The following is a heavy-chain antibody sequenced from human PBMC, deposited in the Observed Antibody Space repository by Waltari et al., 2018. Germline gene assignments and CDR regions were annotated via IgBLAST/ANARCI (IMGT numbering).Heavy chain of an antibody. V-gene: IGHV1-69*12. J-gene: IGHJ6*03. CDR2: IIPIVDIA. CDR3: ATHCCDFDERGISNYFYFLVV. Sequence: QVQLVQSGAEVKKPGFSVKVSCKASGCSFSSYAFSWVRQAPGQGLEWMGGIIPIVDIATYAQKFQGGVTTPADESTTTAYMELSSIRFEETAVYYCATHCCDFDERGISNYFYFLVVRGIGTSVNVSS. CDR1: GCSFSSYA. D-gene: IGHD3-16*01.